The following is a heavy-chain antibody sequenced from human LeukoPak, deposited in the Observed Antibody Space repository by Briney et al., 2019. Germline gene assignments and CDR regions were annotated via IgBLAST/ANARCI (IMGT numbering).Heavy chain of an antibody. CDR3: AKDRAAVAYDAFDI. J-gene: IGHJ3*02. CDR1: GFTFEDYA. Sequence: GRSLRLSCAASGFTFEDYAMHWVRQAPGKGLEWVSGISWNSGRIGYADSVKGRFTISRDNAKTSLYLQMNSLRAEDTALYYCAKDRAAVAYDAFDIWGQGTMVTVS. V-gene: IGHV3-9*01. D-gene: IGHD2-15*01. CDR2: ISWNSGRI.